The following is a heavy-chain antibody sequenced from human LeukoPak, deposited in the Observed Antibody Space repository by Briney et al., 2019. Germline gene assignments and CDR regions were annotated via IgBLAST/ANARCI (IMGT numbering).Heavy chain of an antibody. D-gene: IGHD3-3*01. CDR1: GFTFDDYA. V-gene: IGHV3-9*01. CDR3: ARDPTSYYDFWSGYYDQNGMDV. J-gene: IGHJ6*02. Sequence: GGSLRLSCAASGFTFDDYAMPWVRQAPGKGLEWVSGISWNSGSIGYADSVKGRFTISRDNAKNSLYLQMNSLRAEDTALYYCARDPTSYYDFWSGYYDQNGMDVWGQGTTVTVSS. CDR2: ISWNSGSI.